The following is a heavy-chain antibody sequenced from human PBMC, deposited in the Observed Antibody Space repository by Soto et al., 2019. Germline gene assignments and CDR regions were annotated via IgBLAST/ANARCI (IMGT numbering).Heavy chain of an antibody. Sequence: SETLSLTCSVSGYSVSSRDYYWAWIRQPPGNGLEWIGSMLYSGLTYYNPSLKSRVTLSVDTSKNPFSVRLDSVTASDTAVYYCAPLSVSLSGPYGIHVWGQGTTVTVSS. CDR1: GYSVSSRDYY. V-gene: IGHV4-39*01. D-gene: IGHD2-15*01. CDR2: MLYSGLT. J-gene: IGHJ6*02. CDR3: APLSVSLSGPYGIHV.